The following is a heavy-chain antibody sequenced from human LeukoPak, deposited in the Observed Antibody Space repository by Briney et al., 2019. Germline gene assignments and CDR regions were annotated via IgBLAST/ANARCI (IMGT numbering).Heavy chain of an antibody. V-gene: IGHV4-4*07. CDR3: AREGYYDSSGDYRNFEP. CDR2: IYTSGST. CDR1: GGSISNYY. Sequence: SEALSLTCTVGGGSISNYYWSWIRRPAGKGLEWIGRIYTSGSTSYHPSLNSRGTISLDPPKTLVSLKLRSVTAADTAVYYCAREGYYDSSGDYRNFEPWGQGPLVPVSS. J-gene: IGHJ5*02. D-gene: IGHD3-22*01.